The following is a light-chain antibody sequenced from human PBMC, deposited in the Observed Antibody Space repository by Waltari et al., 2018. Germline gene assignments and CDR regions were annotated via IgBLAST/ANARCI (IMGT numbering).Light chain of an antibody. CDR3: QQRSNWPLIT. CDR2: DAS. V-gene: IGKV3-11*01. J-gene: IGKJ5*01. CDR1: QSVINY. Sequence: EIVLTQSPATLSLSPGERAPLSCRASQSVINYLAWYQQKPGQAPRLLIYDASNRATDIPARFSGSGSGTDFTLTISSLEPEDFAVYYCQQRSNWPLITFGQGTRLEIK.